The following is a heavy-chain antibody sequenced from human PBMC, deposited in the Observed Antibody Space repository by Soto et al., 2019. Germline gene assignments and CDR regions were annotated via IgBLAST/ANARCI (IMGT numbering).Heavy chain of an antibody. V-gene: IGHV4-31*03. CDR2: IYYSGSN. CDR3: ARSGYSYGPNPLLY. J-gene: IGHJ4*02. D-gene: IGHD5-18*01. Sequence: QVQLQESGPGRVKPSQTLSLTCTVSGGSISSGGYYWSWIRQHPGKGLEWIGYIYYSGSNYYNPSLNSRVTISVDTSKNQFSLKLSSVTAADTAVYYCARSGYSYGPNPLLYWGQGTLVTVSS. CDR1: GGSISSGGYY.